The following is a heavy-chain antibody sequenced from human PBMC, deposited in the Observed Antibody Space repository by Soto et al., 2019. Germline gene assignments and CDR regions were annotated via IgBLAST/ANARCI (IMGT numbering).Heavy chain of an antibody. J-gene: IGHJ4*02. CDR1: GLTFSDYY. Sequence: QVQLVESGGGLVNPGGSLRLSCTASGLTFSDYYMSWVRQAPGKGLERVSYISSSGTYTNYAASVKGRFTVSRDNGQNSLSLQVNSLTAEDTAVYSGAGKQWESYGDYYFDYWGQGTLVTVSS. D-gene: IGHD4-17*01. CDR3: AGKQWESYGDYYFDY. V-gene: IGHV3-11*06. CDR2: ISSSGTYT.